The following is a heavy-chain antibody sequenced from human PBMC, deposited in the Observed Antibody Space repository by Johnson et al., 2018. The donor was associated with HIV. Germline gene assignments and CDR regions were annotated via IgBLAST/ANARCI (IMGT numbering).Heavy chain of an antibody. Sequence: QVQLVESGGGVAQPGRSLRLSCAASGLTFSSYGIHWVRQAPGKGLEWVAAISYDGSRSDYGASVKGRFTISRDNSKNILYLQMNSLRPEDTAVYYCAKDRFRWELLDGDTFDIWGQGTMVTVSS. D-gene: IGHD1-26*01. CDR1: GLTFSSYG. CDR2: ISYDGSRS. CDR3: AKDRFRWELLDGDTFDI. V-gene: IGHV3-30*18. J-gene: IGHJ3*02.